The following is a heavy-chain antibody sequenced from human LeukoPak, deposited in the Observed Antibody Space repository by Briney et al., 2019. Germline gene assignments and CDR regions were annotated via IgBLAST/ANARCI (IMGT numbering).Heavy chain of an antibody. V-gene: IGHV4-34*01. CDR1: GGSFSGCY. D-gene: IGHD5-12*01. Sequence: SSETLSLTCAVYGGSFSGCYWSWIRQPPGKGLEWIGEINHSGSTNYNPSLKSRVTISVDTSKNQFSLKLSSVTAADTAVYYCARGPHKRGGYDSGDYWGQGTLVTVSS. J-gene: IGHJ4*02. CDR2: INHSGST. CDR3: ARGPHKRGGYDSGDY.